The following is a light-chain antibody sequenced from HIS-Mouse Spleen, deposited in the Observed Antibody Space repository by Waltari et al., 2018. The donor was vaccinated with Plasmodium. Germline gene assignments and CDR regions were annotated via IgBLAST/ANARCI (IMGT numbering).Light chain of an antibody. J-gene: IGLJ2*01. CDR1: SSDVGGYTY. V-gene: IGLV2-11*01. Sequence: QSALTQPRSVSGPPGQSVTIPCTGTSSDVGGYTYVSWYQQHPGKAPKLMIYDVSKRPSGVPDRFSGSKSGNTASLTISGLQAEDEADYYCCSYAGSYTWVFGGGTKLTVL. CDR3: CSYAGSYTWV. CDR2: DVS.